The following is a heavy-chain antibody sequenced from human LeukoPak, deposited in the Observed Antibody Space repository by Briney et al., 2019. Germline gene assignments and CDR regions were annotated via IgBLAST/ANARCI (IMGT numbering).Heavy chain of an antibody. V-gene: IGHV1-8*01. CDR2: MNPNSGNT. D-gene: IGHD2-2*02. Sequence: ASVKVSCKASGYTFTIYDINWVRQATGQGLEWMGWMNPNSGNTGYAQKFQGRVTMTRNTSISTAYMELSSLRSEDTAVHYCARLGYCSSTSCYTGYYYYYYGMDVWGQGTTVTVSS. J-gene: IGHJ6*02. CDR1: GYTFTIYD. CDR3: ARLGYCSSTSCYTGYYYYYYGMDV.